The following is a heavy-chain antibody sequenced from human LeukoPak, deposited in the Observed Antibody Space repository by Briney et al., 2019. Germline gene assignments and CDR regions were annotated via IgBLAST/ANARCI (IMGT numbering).Heavy chain of an antibody. J-gene: IGHJ3*02. D-gene: IGHD3-22*01. CDR1: GFTFSSYA. Sequence: GGSLRLSCAASGFTFSSYAMRWVRQAPGKGLEWVAVISYDGSNKYHADSVKGRFTISRDNAKNSLYLQMNSLRAEDTAVYYCARDRSRDYYDSSGKGAFDIWGQGTMVTVSS. CDR3: ARDRSRDYYDSSGKGAFDI. V-gene: IGHV3-30-3*01. CDR2: ISYDGSNK.